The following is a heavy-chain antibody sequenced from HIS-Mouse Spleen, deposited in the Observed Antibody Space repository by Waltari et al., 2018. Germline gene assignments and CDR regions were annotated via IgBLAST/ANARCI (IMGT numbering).Heavy chain of an antibody. CDR2: IYYSGST. CDR1: GGSISSSSYY. J-gene: IGHJ6*02. CDR3: ARDHYYYYGMDV. V-gene: IGHV4-39*07. Sequence: QLQLQESGPGLVKPSETLSLTCTVSGGSISSSSYYWGWIRQPPGKGLAWIESIYYSGSTYYNPSLKSRVTISVDTSKNQFSLKLSSVTAADTAVYYCARDHYYYYGMDVWGQGTTVTVSS.